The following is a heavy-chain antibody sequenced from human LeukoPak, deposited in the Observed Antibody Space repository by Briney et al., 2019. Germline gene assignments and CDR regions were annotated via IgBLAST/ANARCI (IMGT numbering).Heavy chain of an antibody. J-gene: IGHJ3*02. V-gene: IGHV4-31*03. CDR3: ARPVDPVDAFDI. CDR1: GGSISSGGYY. CDR2: IYYSGST. Sequence: PSDTLSLTCTVSGGSISSGGYYWSWIRQHPGKGLEWIGYIYYSGSTYYNPSLKSRVTISVDTSKNQFSLKLSSVTAADTAVYYCARPVDPVDAFDIWGQGTMVTVSS. D-gene: IGHD5-24*01.